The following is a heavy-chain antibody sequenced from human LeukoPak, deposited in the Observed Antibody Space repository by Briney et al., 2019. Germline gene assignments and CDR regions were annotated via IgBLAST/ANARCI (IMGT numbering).Heavy chain of an antibody. D-gene: IGHD4-17*01. V-gene: IGHV4-59*01. J-gene: IGHJ6*02. Sequence: SETLSLTCTVSGGSISSYYWSWIRQPPGKGLEWIGYIYYSGSTNYNPSLKSRVTISVDTSKNQFSLKLSSVTAADTTVYYCARTFQAPSYGDSDSRTKYPYSMDVWGQGTMVAVSS. CDR1: GGSISSYY. CDR2: IYYSGST. CDR3: ARTFQAPSYGDSDSRTKYPYSMDV.